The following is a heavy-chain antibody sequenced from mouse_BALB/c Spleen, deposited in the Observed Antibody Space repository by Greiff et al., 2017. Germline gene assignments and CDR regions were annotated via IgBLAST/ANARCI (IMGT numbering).Heavy chain of an antibody. D-gene: IGHD2-14*01. Sequence: VMLVESGAELARPGASVKLSCKASGYTFTSYWMQWVKQRPGQGLEWIGAIYPGDGDTRYTQKFKGKATLTADKSSSTAYMQLSSLASEDSAVYYCATYYRYDGYFDVWGAGTTVTVSS. V-gene: IGHV1-87*01. CDR2: IYPGDGDT. CDR3: ATYYRYDGYFDV. J-gene: IGHJ1*01. CDR1: GYTFTSYW.